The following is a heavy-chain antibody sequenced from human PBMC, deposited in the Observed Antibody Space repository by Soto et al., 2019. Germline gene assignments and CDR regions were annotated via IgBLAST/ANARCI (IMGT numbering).Heavy chain of an antibody. Sequence: PGGSLRLSCAASGFTFSSYWMSWVRQAPGKGLEWVANIKQDGSEKYYVDSMKGRFTTSRDNAKNSLYLQMNSLRAEDTAVYYCAREEAKYSSSSGAFDIWGQGTMVTVSS. J-gene: IGHJ3*02. CDR1: GFTFSSYW. V-gene: IGHV3-7*01. CDR3: AREEAKYSSSSGAFDI. CDR2: IKQDGSEK. D-gene: IGHD6-6*01.